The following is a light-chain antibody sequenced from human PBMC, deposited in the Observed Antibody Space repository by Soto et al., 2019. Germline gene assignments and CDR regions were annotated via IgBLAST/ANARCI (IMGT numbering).Light chain of an antibody. CDR2: EVS. CDR3: FSYTSNTAYV. J-gene: IGLJ1*01. V-gene: IGLV2-14*01. Sequence: QSALAQPASVSGSPGEAVTVSCTGTSSDVGGYNYVSWYQLHPGKAPKLMIYEVSNRPSGISNRFSASKSGNTASLTISGLQAEDEADYYSFSYTSNTAYVFGNGPXVTVL. CDR1: SSDVGGYNY.